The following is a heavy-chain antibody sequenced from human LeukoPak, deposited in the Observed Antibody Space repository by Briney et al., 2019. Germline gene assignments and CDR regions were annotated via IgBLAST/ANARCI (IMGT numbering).Heavy chain of an antibody. Sequence: GGSLRLSCAASGFTFNSYGMRWVRQAPWEGMRWVSGISDIGGTTYYAPSVRVRFTISRHHSNNTLYLQMHSLRAEDTAVYYCARHRRSWLIDYWGQGTLVTVSS. CDR2: ISDIGGTT. CDR3: ARHRRSWLIDY. D-gene: IGHD5-12*01. CDR1: GFTFNSYG. V-gene: IGHV3-23*01. J-gene: IGHJ4*02.